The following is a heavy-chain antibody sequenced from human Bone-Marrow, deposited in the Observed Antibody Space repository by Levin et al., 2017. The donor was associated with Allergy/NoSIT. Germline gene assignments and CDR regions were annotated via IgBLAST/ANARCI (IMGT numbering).Heavy chain of an antibody. CDR3: ARRGLSCSGDSCYSGV. J-gene: IGHJ4*02. CDR1: GYTFSNFG. CDR2: ISAYNGYT. D-gene: IGHD2-15*01. V-gene: IGHV1-18*01. Sequence: PRASVKVSCETSGYTFSNFGINWVRQAPGQGLEYMGWISAYNGYTNYAQTFQGRVTMTIDTSASTAYMELKNLGSHDTAVYFCARRGLSCSGDSCYSGVWGQGTLVTVSS.